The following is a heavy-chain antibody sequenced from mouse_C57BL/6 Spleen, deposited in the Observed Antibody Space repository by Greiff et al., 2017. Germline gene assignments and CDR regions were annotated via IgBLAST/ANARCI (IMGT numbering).Heavy chain of an antibody. V-gene: IGHV6-3*01. J-gene: IGHJ2*01. CDR2: IRLKSDNYAT. CDR3: AYYYGSSYLDC. D-gene: IGHD1-1*01. Sequence: EVQGVESGGGLVQPGGSMKFSCVASGFTFSNYWMNWVRQSPEKGLEWVAQIRLKSDNYATHYAESVKGRFTISRDDSKSIIYLQMNNLRAEDTGIYYCAYYYGSSYLDCWGKGTTLTVSS. CDR1: GFTFSNYW.